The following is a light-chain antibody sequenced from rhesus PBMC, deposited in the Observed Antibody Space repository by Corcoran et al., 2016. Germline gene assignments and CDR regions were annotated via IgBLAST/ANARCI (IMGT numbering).Light chain of an antibody. V-gene: IGLV2-32*02. Sequence: QAALTQPRSVSGSPVQSVTISCTGTSSDIGTYNYVSWYQQHPVTAPKVIIYEVSKRPSGVSDRFSGSKYGNTASLTIPGLQAEDEADYYCSSYAGSDTYIFGSGTRLSVL. CDR3: SSYAGSDTYI. CDR1: SSDIGTYNY. J-gene: IGLJ1*01. CDR2: EVS.